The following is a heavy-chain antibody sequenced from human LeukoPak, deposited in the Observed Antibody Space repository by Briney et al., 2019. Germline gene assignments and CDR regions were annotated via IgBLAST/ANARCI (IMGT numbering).Heavy chain of an antibody. V-gene: IGHV3-64D*06. J-gene: IGHJ4*02. CDR2: INKNGEST. Sequence: PGGSLRLSCSASGFTFSSYAMHWVRQAPGKGLEYLSAINKNGESTYYADSVKGRFTISRDNSKSTLNLQMRSLRTEDTAVYYCVKGVDYHLPIPDYWGQGTLVTVSS. CDR1: GFTFSSYA. CDR3: VKGVDYHLPIPDY. D-gene: IGHD2-2*01.